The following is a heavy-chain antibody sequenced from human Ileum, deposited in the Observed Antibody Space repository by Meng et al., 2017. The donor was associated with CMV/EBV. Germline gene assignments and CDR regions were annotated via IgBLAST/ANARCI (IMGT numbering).Heavy chain of an antibody. CDR3: ARGERYCRDSNCYRAYYFDS. V-gene: IGHV3-21*01. CDR1: TYT. D-gene: IGHD2-2*02. Sequence: TYTINWVRQAPGKGLELVSSISDSSSYIFYADSVKGRFTISRDNAKNSLYLQLNSLTAEDTAVYYCARGERYCRDSNCYRAYYFDSWGQGALVTVSS. J-gene: IGHJ4*02. CDR2: ISDSSSYI.